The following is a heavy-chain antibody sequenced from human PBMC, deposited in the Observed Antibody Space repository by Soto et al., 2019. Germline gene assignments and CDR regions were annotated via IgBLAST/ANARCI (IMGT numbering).Heavy chain of an antibody. D-gene: IGHD5-12*01. CDR1: GFTLSRYV. V-gene: IGHV3-23*01. Sequence: GYLRLSCEASGFTLSRYVLSSVRQAPLKGLGRGSAISGSGGSTYYADSVKVRSTISRDNSKNTIYLQMNRLRAEDTAVYYRAKAPNYGGYGYYYGMDVWGQETT. J-gene: IGHJ6*01. CDR3: AKAPNYGGYGYYYGMDV. CDR2: ISGSGGST.